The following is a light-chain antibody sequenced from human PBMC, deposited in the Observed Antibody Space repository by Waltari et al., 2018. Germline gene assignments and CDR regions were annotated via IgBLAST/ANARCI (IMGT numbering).Light chain of an antibody. Sequence: EIVLTQSPATLSVSPGESATLSCRASQTIRNSYLAWYQQKPGQAPRLLIYCVSTGASGIPARFSGSGSGTEFTLTISSLQSEDFAVYYCQQYSSLPLTFGGGTKVEIK. CDR1: QTIRNSY. CDR2: CVS. V-gene: IGKV3-15*01. CDR3: QQYSSLPLT. J-gene: IGKJ4*01.